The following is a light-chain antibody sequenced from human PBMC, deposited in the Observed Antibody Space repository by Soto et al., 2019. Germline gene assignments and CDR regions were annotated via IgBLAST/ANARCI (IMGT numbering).Light chain of an antibody. CDR2: VNSDGSH. J-gene: IGLJ2*01. CDR3: QTWGTGIRV. Sequence: QPVLTQSPSASASLGASVKLTCTLSSGHSSYAIAWHQQQPEKGPRFLMKVNSDGSHSKGDGIPDRFSGSSSGADRYLTISSLQSEDEADYYFQTWGTGIRVFGGGTKLTVL. V-gene: IGLV4-69*01. CDR1: SGHSSYA.